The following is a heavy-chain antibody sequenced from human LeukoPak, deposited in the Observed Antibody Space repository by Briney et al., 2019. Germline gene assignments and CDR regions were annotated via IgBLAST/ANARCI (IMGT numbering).Heavy chain of an antibody. D-gene: IGHD2-21*02. J-gene: IGHJ5*02. Sequence: KTSETLSLTCTVSGGSISSYYWSWIRQPPGKGLEWIGYIYTSGSTNYNPSLKSRVTISVDTSKNQFSLKLSSVTAADTAVYYCARVNVMVTTNWFDPWGQGTLVTVSS. CDR2: IYTSGST. CDR3: ARVNVMVTTNWFDP. V-gene: IGHV4-4*09. CDR1: GGSISSYY.